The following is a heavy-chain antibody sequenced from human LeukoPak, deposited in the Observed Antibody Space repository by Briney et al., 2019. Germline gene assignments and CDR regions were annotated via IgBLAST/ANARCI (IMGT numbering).Heavy chain of an antibody. CDR2: ISGSGGST. CDR1: GFTFSSCA. V-gene: IGHV3-23*01. Sequence: PGGSLRLSCAASGFTFSSCAVSWVRQAPGKGLEWVSAISGSGGSTYFADSVKGRFTISRDNSKNTLYLQMNSLRAEDTAVYYCAKSSSGWFGYAFDIWGQGTMVTVSS. J-gene: IGHJ3*02. D-gene: IGHD6-19*01. CDR3: AKSSSGWFGYAFDI.